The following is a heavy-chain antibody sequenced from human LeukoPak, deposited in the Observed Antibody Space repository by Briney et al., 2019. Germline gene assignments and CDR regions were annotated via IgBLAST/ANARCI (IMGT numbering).Heavy chain of an antibody. D-gene: IGHD1-14*01. J-gene: IGHJ4*02. CDR3: TTRRQDGW. CDR2: VYSGGAT. CDR1: GFTVSSNY. V-gene: IGHV3-53*01. Sequence: GGSLRLSCAASGFTVSSNYMSWVRQAPGKGLEFVSVVYSGGATYYTDSLKGRFTISRDNSKNTVYLQMNSLKTEDTAVYYCTTRRQDGWWGQGTLVTVS.